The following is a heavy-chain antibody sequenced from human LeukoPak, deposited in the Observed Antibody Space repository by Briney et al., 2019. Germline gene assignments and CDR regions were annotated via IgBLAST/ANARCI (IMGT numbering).Heavy chain of an antibody. Sequence: GASVKVSCKASGYTFTSYYIHWVRQVPGQGLEWMAWINPSNGDTNYAQKFQGRVTMTRDTSISTAYMELTRLISDDTAVYYCARVGSSGWYVHPTLDYWGQGTLVTVSS. J-gene: IGHJ4*02. CDR3: ARVGSSGWYVHPTLDY. D-gene: IGHD6-19*01. CDR1: GYTFTSYY. V-gene: IGHV1-2*02. CDR2: INPSNGDT.